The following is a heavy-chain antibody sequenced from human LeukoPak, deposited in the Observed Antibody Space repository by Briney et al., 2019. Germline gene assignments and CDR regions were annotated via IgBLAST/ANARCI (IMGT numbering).Heavy chain of an antibody. Sequence: GGSLRLSCAASGFTFGTYVMNWFRQAPGKGLEWVSTISVGAEYIFYADSVKGRFTIPRDDSNNALYLQMHSLRAEDTALYYCASGPPFLKYFEYWGQGTLVTVSS. J-gene: IGHJ4*02. CDR1: GFTFGTYV. V-gene: IGHV3-23*01. D-gene: IGHD3-3*01. CDR2: ISVGAEYI. CDR3: ASGPPFLKYFEY.